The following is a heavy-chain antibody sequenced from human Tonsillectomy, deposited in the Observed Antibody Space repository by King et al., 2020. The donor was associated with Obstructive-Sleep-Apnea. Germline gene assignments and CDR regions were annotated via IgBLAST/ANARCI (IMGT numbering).Heavy chain of an antibody. D-gene: IGHD3-10*01. V-gene: IGHV1-18*01. CDR1: GYNFKTYG. CDR3: AGDLFYYNSGTSYEDTFDI. J-gene: IGHJ3*02. Sequence: QLVQSGGEVKKPGASVRVSCKASGYNFKTYGLSWVRQAPGQGLEWMGWISGHNGDTNYAQRLRGRVVMTADTTTSTAYMELSSLTPDDTAGYYCAGDLFYYNSGTSYEDTFDIWGQGTRVTVSS. CDR2: ISGHNGDT.